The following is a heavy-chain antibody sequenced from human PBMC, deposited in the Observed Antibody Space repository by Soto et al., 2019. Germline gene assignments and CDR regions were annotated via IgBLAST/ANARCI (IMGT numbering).Heavy chain of an antibody. CDR3: ARDRDYYDRTFDY. CDR1: GYTFTSYA. V-gene: IGHV1-3*01. CDR2: INAGNGNT. D-gene: IGHD3-22*01. Sequence: ASVKVSCKASGYTFTSYAMHWVRQAPGQRLEWMGWINAGNGNTKYSQKFQGRVTITRDTSASTAYMELSSLRSEDTAVYYCARDRDYYDRTFDYWGQGTLVTVS. J-gene: IGHJ4*02.